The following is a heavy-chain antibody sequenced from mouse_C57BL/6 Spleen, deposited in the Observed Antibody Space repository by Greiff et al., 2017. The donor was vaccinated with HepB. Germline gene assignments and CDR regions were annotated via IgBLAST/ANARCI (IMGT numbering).Heavy chain of an antibody. D-gene: IGHD2-4*01. V-gene: IGHV5-17*01. J-gene: IGHJ4*01. CDR3: ARYEYDYAMDY. CDR2: ISSGSSTI. CDR1: GFTFSDYG. Sequence: EVMLVESGGGLVKPGGSLKLSCAASGFTFSDYGMHWVRQAPEKGLEWVAYISSGSSTIYYADTVKGRFTISRDNAKNTLFLQMTSLRSEDTAMYYCARYEYDYAMDYWGQGTSVTVSS.